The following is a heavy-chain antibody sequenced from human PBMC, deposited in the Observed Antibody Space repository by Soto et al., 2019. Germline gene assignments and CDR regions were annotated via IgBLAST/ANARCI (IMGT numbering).Heavy chain of an antibody. D-gene: IGHD1-20*01. CDR3: SRRSIGIY. CDR1: GFTFADYI. V-gene: IGHV3-49*04. CDR2: IRSKANGGTT. Sequence: EVQLVESGGGLVQPGRSLTLSCTASGFTFADYIVTWVRQAPGKGLEWVGLIRSKANGGTTEYAASVKGRFTISRDDSKSIAYLHMNSLKTEDTGVYYRSRRSIGIYWGQGTQVTVSS. J-gene: IGHJ4*02.